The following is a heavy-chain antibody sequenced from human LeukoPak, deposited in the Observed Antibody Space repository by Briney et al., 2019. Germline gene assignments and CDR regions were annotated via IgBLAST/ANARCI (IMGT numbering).Heavy chain of an antibody. D-gene: IGHD3-10*01. Sequence: GGSLRLSCAASGFTFSSFGFHWVRQAPGKGLEWVALISSDGDDKYYADSVKGRFTISRDNSKNTLYLQMNSLRNEDTAMYYCAKPDGSGSYALNWGQRTLVTVSS. CDR1: GFTFSSFG. CDR2: ISSDGDDK. V-gene: IGHV3-30*18. J-gene: IGHJ4*02. CDR3: AKPDGSGSYALN.